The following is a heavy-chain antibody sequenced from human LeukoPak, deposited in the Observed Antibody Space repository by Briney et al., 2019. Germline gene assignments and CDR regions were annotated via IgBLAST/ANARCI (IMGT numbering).Heavy chain of an antibody. CDR3: ARHVRIFGMVSYFDY. J-gene: IGHJ4*02. V-gene: IGHV4-59*08. D-gene: IGHD3-3*01. Sequence: PSDPLSLTCTVAGRSISGYYCSWIRHPPGNGLVCTVYINYSGSTNYNPSLKSRVTISVDTSKKNQFSLKLSSVTAADTAVYYCARHVRIFGMVSYFDYWGQGTLVTVSP. CDR1: GRSISGYY. CDR2: INYSGST.